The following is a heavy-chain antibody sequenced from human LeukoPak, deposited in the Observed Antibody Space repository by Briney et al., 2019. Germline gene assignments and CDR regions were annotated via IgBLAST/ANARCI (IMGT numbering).Heavy chain of an antibody. V-gene: IGHV4-59*01. Sequence: SETLSLTCTVSGGSIRSYYWSWIRQPPGKGLEWIGYIYYSGSTNYNPSLKSRVTISVDTSKNQFSLKLSSVTAADTAVYYCASGITIFGVVTRFDYWGQGTLVTVSS. CDR1: GGSIRSYY. CDR2: IYYSGST. D-gene: IGHD3-3*01. J-gene: IGHJ4*02. CDR3: ASGITIFGVVTRFDY.